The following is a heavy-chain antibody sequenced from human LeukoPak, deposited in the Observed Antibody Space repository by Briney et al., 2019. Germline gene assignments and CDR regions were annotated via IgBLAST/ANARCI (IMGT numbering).Heavy chain of an antibody. Sequence: GGSLRLSCAASGFTFSSYGMHWVRQAPGKGLEWVSAFSGRTTNTYYADSVKGRFTISRDNSKNTLYLQLNSLAAGDTAVYYCAKYYEKSLDYWGQGTLVTVSS. CDR1: GFTFSSYG. CDR3: AKYYEKSLDY. J-gene: IGHJ4*02. D-gene: IGHD3-22*01. V-gene: IGHV3-23*01. CDR2: FSGRTTNT.